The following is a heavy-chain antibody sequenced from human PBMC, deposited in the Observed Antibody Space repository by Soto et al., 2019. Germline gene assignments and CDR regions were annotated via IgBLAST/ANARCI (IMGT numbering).Heavy chain of an antibody. J-gene: IGHJ4*02. CDR1: GLSLSTSGLG. V-gene: IGHV2-5*01. D-gene: IGHD6-19*01. CDR2: IYWNDDK. CDR3: AHRPSGWYLFDY. Sequence: QITLKESGPTLVRPTQTLTLTCTFSGLSLSTSGLGVGWIRQPPGKDLEWLPLIYWNDDKRYSPSLKASLTITEDTSKSRVVLTMTSMDPVDTATYYCAHRPSGWYLFDYWGQGTLVTVSS.